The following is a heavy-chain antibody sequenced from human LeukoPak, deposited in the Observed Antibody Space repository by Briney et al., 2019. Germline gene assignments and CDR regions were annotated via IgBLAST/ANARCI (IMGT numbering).Heavy chain of an antibody. Sequence: GGSLRLSCAASGFTFSSYAMSWVRQAPGKGLEWVSAISGSGGSTYYADTVKGRFTISRDNSKNTLYLQMNSLRAEDTAVYYCAKDKAGYSSGWYDYWGQGTLVTVSS. D-gene: IGHD6-19*01. CDR2: ISGSGGST. CDR3: AKDKAGYSSGWYDY. V-gene: IGHV3-23*01. J-gene: IGHJ4*02. CDR1: GFTFSSYA.